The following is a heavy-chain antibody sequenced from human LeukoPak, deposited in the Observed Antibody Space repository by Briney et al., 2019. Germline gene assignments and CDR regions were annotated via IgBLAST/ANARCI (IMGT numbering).Heavy chain of an antibody. D-gene: IGHD3-22*01. CDR2: ISYDGSNK. V-gene: IGHV3-30*04. CDR1: GFTFSSYA. Sequence: GRSLRLSCAASGFTFSSYAMYWVRQSPGKGPEWVAVISYDGSNKYYADSVKGRFTISRDNSKNTLYLQMNSLRAEDTAVYYCARDARTVGITMIVVGFDYWGQGTLVTVSS. J-gene: IGHJ4*02. CDR3: ARDARTVGITMIVVGFDY.